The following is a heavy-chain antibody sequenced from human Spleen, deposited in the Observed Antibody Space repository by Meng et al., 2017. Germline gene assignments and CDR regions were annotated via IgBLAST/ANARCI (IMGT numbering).Heavy chain of an antibody. Sequence: SETLSLTCTVSGGSVSSGSYYWSWIRQPPGKGLEWIGYISYSGSTNYNPSLKSRVTISVDTSKNQFSLKLSSMTAADTAMYYCARGDTAMITFYDYYYGMDVWGQGTTVTVSS. V-gene: IGHV4-61*01. D-gene: IGHD5-18*01. CDR1: GGSVSSGSYY. CDR3: ARGDTAMITFYDYYYGMDV. CDR2: ISYSGST. J-gene: IGHJ6*02.